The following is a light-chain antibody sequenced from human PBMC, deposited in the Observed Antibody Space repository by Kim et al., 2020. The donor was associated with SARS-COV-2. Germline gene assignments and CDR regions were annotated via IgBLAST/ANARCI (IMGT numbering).Light chain of an antibody. Sequence: DIVMTQSPLSLPVTPGEPASISCRSSQSLLHSNGYNYLDWYLQKPGQSPQLLIYLGSNRASGVPDRFSGSGSGTDFTLKISRVEAGDVGVYYCMQALQTPPSFGQGTKLEI. V-gene: IGKV2-28*01. J-gene: IGKJ2*03. CDR1: QSLLHSNGYNY. CDR3: MQALQTPPS. CDR2: LGS.